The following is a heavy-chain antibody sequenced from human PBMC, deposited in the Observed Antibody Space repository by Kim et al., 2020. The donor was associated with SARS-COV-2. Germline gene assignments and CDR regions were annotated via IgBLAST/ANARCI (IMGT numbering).Heavy chain of an antibody. J-gene: IGHJ5*02. V-gene: IGHV3-7*03. Sequence: GGSLRLSCAASGFTFSSYWMSWIRQAPGKGLEWVANIKQDGSEKYYVDSVKGRFTISRDNAKNSLYLQMNSLRAEDTAVYYCARGGQWLVHHWFDPWGQGTLVTVSS. CDR1: GFTFSSYW. D-gene: IGHD6-19*01. CDR3: ARGGQWLVHHWFDP. CDR2: IKQDGSEK.